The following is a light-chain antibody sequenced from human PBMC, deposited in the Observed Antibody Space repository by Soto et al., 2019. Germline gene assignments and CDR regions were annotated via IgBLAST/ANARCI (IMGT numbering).Light chain of an antibody. CDR3: CSYAGSSTVV. CDR1: SSDVGGYNL. V-gene: IGLV2-23*01. CDR2: EGS. J-gene: IGLJ2*01. Sequence: QSALTQPASVSGSPGQSITISCTGTSSDVGGYNLVSWYRQHPGKAPKLMIFEGSKRPSGVSNRFSGSKSGNTASLTISGLQAEDEADYYCCSYAGSSTVVFGGGTKVTVL.